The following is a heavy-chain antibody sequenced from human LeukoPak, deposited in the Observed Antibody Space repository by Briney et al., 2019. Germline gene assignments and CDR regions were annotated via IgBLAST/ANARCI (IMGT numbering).Heavy chain of an antibody. V-gene: IGHV3-30-3*01. D-gene: IGHD2-2*02. CDR1: GLSFSNYA. CDR2: ISSDGSSK. Sequence: GGSLRLSCAAPGLSFSNYAMNWGRRAPGKGLEWVAVISSDGSSKFYADSVKGRFTVSRDNSKNTLFLQMNSLRVEDTAVYYCARDNDPDYTSSPGWFDSWGQGTQVTVSS. J-gene: IGHJ5*01. CDR3: ARDNDPDYTSSPGWFDS.